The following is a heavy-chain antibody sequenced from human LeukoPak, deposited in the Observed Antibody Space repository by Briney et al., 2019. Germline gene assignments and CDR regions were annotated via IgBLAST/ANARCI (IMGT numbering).Heavy chain of an antibody. V-gene: IGHV4-4*09. D-gene: IGHD6-6*01. CDR2: IHASGPT. CDR1: GGSISTYY. CDR3: ARHDAGIAARPFDN. J-gene: IGHJ4*02. Sequence: SETLSLTCTVSGGSISTYYWSWIRRPPGKRLEWIAYIHASGPTNYNPSLKSRVTISVDTSKNQFSLKLSSVTAADRAVYYCARHDAGIAARPFDNWGQGTLVTVSS.